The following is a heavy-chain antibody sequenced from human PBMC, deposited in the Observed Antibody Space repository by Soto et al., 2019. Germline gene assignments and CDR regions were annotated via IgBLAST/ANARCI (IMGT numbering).Heavy chain of an antibody. D-gene: IGHD2-15*01. Sequence: PSETLSLTCSVSGYSVTSSDYYWAWIRQPPGKGLEWIGSMFYSGLTYYNPSLNSRVTLSVDTSKNQFSVRLNSVTAADTAVYYCAPLSVSLSGPYGIHVWGQGTTVTVSS. V-gene: IGHV4-39*01. CDR1: GYSVTSSDYY. CDR3: APLSVSLSGPYGIHV. J-gene: IGHJ6*02. CDR2: MFYSGLT.